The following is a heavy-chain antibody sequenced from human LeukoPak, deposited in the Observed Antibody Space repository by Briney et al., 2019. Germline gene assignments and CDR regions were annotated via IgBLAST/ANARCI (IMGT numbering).Heavy chain of an antibody. D-gene: IGHD3-3*01. J-gene: IGHJ3*02. CDR2: IYYSGST. CDR3: ARGRFLDAFDI. Sequence: SETLSLTCTVSGGSISSYYWSWIRQPPGKGLEWIGYIYYSGSTKYKPSLKSRVTISVDTSKNQFSLKLSSVNAADTAVYYCARGRFLDAFDIWGQGTMVTVSS. V-gene: IGHV4-59*01. CDR1: GGSISSYY.